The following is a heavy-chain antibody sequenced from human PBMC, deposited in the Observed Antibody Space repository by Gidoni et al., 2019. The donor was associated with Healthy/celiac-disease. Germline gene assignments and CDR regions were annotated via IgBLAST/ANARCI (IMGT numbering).Heavy chain of an antibody. CDR3: ESGYGLDGYYMDV. CDR2: INHSGST. Sequence: QVQLQQWGAGLLTPSETLSLTCAVYGGSFSGYYWSWIRQPPGKGLEWIGEINHSGSTNYNPSLKSRVTISVDTSKNQFSLKLSSVTAADTAVYYCESGYGLDGYYMDVWGKGTTVTVSS. CDR1: GGSFSGYY. V-gene: IGHV4-34*01. J-gene: IGHJ6*03. D-gene: IGHD2-2*03.